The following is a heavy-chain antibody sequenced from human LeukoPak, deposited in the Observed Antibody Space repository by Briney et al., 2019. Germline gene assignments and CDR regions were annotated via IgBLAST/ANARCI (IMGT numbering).Heavy chain of an antibody. Sequence: PGGSLRLSCAASGFTFNYYAMSWVRQAPGKGLEWVSGISDNEGTTYYTDSVKGRFTISRDNTKNTVYLQMNNLRADDTAVYFCARHDSFIPYWGQGTPVTVSS. J-gene: IGHJ4*02. CDR2: ISDNEGTT. D-gene: IGHD5-18*01. V-gene: IGHV3-23*01. CDR3: ARHDSFIPY. CDR1: GFTFNYYA.